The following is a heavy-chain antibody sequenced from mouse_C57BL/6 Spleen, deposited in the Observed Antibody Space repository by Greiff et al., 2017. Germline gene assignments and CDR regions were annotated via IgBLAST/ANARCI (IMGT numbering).Heavy chain of an antibody. J-gene: IGHJ2*01. CDR3: ARSPLTTVVFDY. V-gene: IGHV1-53*01. D-gene: IGHD1-1*01. CDR1: GYTFTSYW. CDR2: INPSNGGT. Sequence: VKLQESGTELVKPGASVKLSCKASGYTFTSYWMHWVKQRPGQGLEWIGNINPSNGGTNYNEKFKSKATLTVDKSSSTAYMQLSSLTSEDSAVYYCARSPLTTVVFDYWGQGTTLTVSS.